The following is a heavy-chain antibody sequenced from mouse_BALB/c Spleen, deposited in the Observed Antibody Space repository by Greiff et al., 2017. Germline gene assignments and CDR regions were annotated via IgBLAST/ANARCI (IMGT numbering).Heavy chain of an antibody. Sequence: EVHLVESGGGLVQPGGSLRLSCATSGFTFTDYYMSWVRQPPGKALEWLGFIRNKANGYTTEYSASVKGRFTISRDNSQSILYLQMNTLRAEDSATYYCARDYYGSSSSDAMDYWGQGTSVTVSS. CDR2: IRNKANGYTT. CDR3: ARDYYGSSSSDAMDY. D-gene: IGHD1-1*01. V-gene: IGHV7-3*02. J-gene: IGHJ4*01. CDR1: GFTFTDYY.